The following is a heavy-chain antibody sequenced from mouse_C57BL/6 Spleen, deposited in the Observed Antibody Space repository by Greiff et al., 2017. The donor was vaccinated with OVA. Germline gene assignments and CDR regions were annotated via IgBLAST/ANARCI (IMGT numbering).Heavy chain of an antibody. J-gene: IGHJ3*01. V-gene: IGHV1-72*01. CDR3: AREGDYDSTFAY. CDR2: IAPNSGGT. Sequence: QVQLQQPGAELVKPGASVKLSCKASGYPFTSYWMPWVKQRPGRGLEWIGRIAPNSGGTKYNEKFKSKATLTVYKPSSTAYMQLSSLTSEDSAVYYCAREGDYDSTFAYWGQGTLVTVSA. CDR1: GYPFTSYW. D-gene: IGHD2-4*01.